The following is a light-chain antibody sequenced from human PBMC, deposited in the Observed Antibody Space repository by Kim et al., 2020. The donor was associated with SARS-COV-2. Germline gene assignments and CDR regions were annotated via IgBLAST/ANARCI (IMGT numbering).Light chain of an antibody. CDR1: SSNIGSNY. V-gene: IGLV1-47*01. CDR3: AAWDDSLRGV. Sequence: QSVLTQPPSASGTPGQRVTISCSGSSSNIGSNYVYWYQQLPGMAPKLLIYRNNQRPSGVPDRFSGSKSGTSASLAISGLRSEDEADYYCAAWDDSLRGVFGGGTQLTVL. CDR2: RNN. J-gene: IGLJ2*01.